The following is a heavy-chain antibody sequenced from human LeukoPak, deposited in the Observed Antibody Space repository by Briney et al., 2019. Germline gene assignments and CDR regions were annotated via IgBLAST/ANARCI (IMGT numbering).Heavy chain of an antibody. J-gene: IGHJ4*02. D-gene: IGHD1-14*01. CDR1: GFTFSRYA. Sequence: GGSLRLSCAASGFTFSRYAMHWVRQAPGKGLEWVAFIRPDGSKTYYADSVRGRFTISRDNSKNTLHLEMNTVRAEDTALYYCAKISSSSEPDFDYWGQGTLVTVS. CDR2: IRPDGSKT. V-gene: IGHV3-30*02. CDR3: AKISSSSEPDFDY.